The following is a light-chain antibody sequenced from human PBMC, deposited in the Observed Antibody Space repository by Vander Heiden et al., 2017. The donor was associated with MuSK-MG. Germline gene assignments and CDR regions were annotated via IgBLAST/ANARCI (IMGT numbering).Light chain of an antibody. CDR2: AAC. CDR1: QSVSGSSS. J-gene: IGKJ1*01. V-gene: IGKV3-20*01. CDR3: QCYGSSPVWT. Sequence: EVVLTQSPETLSLSPGQRATLSCRASQSVSGSSSLAWYQHRPGRAPRLLIYAACTRATGIPDRFSDSGYGKDFTLTINGREPEDFAVYYCQCYGSSPVWTFGQGTKVEIK.